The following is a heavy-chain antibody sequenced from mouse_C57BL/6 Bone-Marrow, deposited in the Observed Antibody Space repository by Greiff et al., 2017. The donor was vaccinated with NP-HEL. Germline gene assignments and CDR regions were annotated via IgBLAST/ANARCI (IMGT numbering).Heavy chain of an antibody. V-gene: IGHV1-7*01. CDR3: ARSRITTVVLYYYAMDY. CDR1: GYTFTSYW. D-gene: IGHD1-1*01. Sequence: VQLQQSGAELAKPGASVKLSCKASGYTFTSYWMHWVKQRPGQGLEWIGYINPSSGYTKYNQKFKDKATLTADKSSSTAYMQLSSLTYEDSAVYYCARSRITTVVLYYYAMDYWGQGTSVTVSS. CDR2: INPSSGYT. J-gene: IGHJ4*01.